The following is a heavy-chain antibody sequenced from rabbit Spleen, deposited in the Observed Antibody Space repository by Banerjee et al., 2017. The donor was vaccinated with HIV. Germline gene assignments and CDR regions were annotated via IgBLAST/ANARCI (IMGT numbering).Heavy chain of an antibody. D-gene: IGHD1-1*01. J-gene: IGHJ4*01. CDR1: GFTLSSYW. CDR2: IDTGSSGNT. CDR3: ARNVVSSTNDGTL. V-gene: IGHV1S40*01. Sequence: QSLEESGGDLVKPGASLTLTCTASGFTLSSYWMYWVRQAPGKGLEWIGCIDTGSSGNTYYASWAKGRFTISKTSSTTVTLQMTSLTAADTATYFCARNVVSSTNDGTLWGPGTLVTVS.